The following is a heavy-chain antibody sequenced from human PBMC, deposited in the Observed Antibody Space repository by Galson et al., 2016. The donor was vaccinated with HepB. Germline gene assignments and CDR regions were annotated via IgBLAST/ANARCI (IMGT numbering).Heavy chain of an antibody. Sequence: SLRLSCAASGFSFRNYGMHWVRQAPGKGLEWVAVIRYDGSQKYYADSVKGRFSISRDNSKNTVYLQMNSLRAEDTAVYYCARGGVGATTSERRQYFDYWGQGTLVTVSS. J-gene: IGHJ4*02. CDR2: IRYDGSQK. CDR1: GFSFRNYG. D-gene: IGHD1-26*01. V-gene: IGHV3-33*01. CDR3: ARGGVGATTSERRQYFDY.